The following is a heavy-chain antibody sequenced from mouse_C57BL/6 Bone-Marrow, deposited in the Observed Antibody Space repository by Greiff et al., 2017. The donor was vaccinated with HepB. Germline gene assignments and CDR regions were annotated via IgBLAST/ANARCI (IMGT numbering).Heavy chain of an antibody. D-gene: IGHD1-1*01. J-gene: IGHJ4*01. Sequence: VQLQASGAELARPGASVKLSCKASGYTFTSYGISWVKQRTGQGLEWIGEIYPRSGNTYYNQKFKGKATLTADKSSSTAYMELRSLTTEDSADYFCSREYYCDSSTFMDYWGQGTSVTVSS. CDR3: SREYYCDSSTFMDY. CDR2: IYPRSGNT. CDR1: GYTFTSYG. V-gene: IGHV1-81*01.